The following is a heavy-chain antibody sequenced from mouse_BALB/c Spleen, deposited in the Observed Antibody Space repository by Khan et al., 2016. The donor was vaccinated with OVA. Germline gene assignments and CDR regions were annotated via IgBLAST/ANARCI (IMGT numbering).Heavy chain of an antibody. CDR2: INPSTGYS. D-gene: IGHD1-1*01. CDR3: ARCGQFSYGSRGDAMDY. Sequence: QVRLQQSGAELAKPGASVKMSCKASGYTFTSYWMHWVKQRPGQGLEWIGYINPSTGYSEYNQKFKDKATLTADNSSSTAYMQLSSLTSEDSAVYYCARCGQFSYGSRGDAMDYWGQGTSVTVSS. J-gene: IGHJ4*01. CDR1: GYTFTSYW. V-gene: IGHV1-7*01.